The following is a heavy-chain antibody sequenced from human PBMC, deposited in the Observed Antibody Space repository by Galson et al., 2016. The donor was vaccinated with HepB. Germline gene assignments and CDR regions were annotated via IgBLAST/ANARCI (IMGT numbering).Heavy chain of an antibody. D-gene: IGHD3-3*01. J-gene: IGHJ4*02. V-gene: IGHV1-3*01. Sequence: SVKVSCKASGYTFTNYVMHWVRQAPGQRLEWMGCINAGNGNRKYSQKFQGRVTITRDTSASTAYMELSSLRSEDTALYYCARGRGPYDFWSGYSLGYWGQGTLVTVSS. CDR2: INAGNGNR. CDR3: ARGRGPYDFWSGYSLGY. CDR1: GYTFTNYV.